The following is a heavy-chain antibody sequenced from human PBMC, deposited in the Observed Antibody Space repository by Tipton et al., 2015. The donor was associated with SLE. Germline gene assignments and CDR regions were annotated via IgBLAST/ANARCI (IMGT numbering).Heavy chain of an antibody. Sequence: GSLRLSCAASGFSFSTYWMSWVRQAPGKGLEWVAILNQDGSQKYYVDSVKGRFTISRDNGRNSLYLQMNSLRAEDTAVYYCARGGGRGYGVWGQGTLVTVSS. CDR2: LNQDGSQK. CDR1: GFSFSTYW. J-gene: IGHJ4*02. CDR3: ARGGGRGYGV. D-gene: IGHD4/OR15-4a*01. V-gene: IGHV3-7*01.